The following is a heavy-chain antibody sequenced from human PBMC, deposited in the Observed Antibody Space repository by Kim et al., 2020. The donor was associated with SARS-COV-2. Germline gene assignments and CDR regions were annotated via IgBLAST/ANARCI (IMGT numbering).Heavy chain of an antibody. CDR2: INPNSGGT. CDR1: GYTFTGYY. J-gene: IGHJ5*02. V-gene: IGHV1-2*02. CDR3: ARDRGVLRYFEFDP. Sequence: ASVKVSCKASGYTFTGYYMHWVRQAPGQGLEWMGWINPNSGGTNYAQKFQGRVTMTRDTSISTAYMELSRLRSDDTAVYYCARDRGVLRYFEFDPWGQGTLVTVSS. D-gene: IGHD3-9*01.